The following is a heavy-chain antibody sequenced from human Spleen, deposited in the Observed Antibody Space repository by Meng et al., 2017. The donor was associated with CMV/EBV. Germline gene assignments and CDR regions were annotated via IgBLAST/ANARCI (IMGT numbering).Heavy chain of an antibody. D-gene: IGHD2-2*01. CDR2: IYSGGTT. Sequence: GESLKISCAASGFSVSSNYMSWVRQAPGKGLEWVSVIYSGGTTYHADSVKGRFTISRDNSKNTLYLQMNSLRAEDTAVYYCARVYCSSTSCHPDYWGQGTLVTVSS. CDR1: GFSVSSNY. CDR3: ARVYCSSTSCHPDY. V-gene: IGHV3-53*01. J-gene: IGHJ4*02.